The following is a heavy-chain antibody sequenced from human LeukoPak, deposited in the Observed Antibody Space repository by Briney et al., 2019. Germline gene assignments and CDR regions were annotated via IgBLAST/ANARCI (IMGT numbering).Heavy chain of an antibody. CDR2: ITANNGDT. D-gene: IGHD3-10*01. CDR1: GYTFTSYG. J-gene: IGHJ6*02. CDR3: ARGSGRRPLDV. Sequence: ASVKVSCKGSGYTFTSYGVTWVRQAPGQGLEWMGWITANNGDTTYAQKLQGRVSKTTDTSTRTAYMELRSLRSDDTAVYYCARGSGRRPLDVWGQGTTVTVSS. V-gene: IGHV1-18*01.